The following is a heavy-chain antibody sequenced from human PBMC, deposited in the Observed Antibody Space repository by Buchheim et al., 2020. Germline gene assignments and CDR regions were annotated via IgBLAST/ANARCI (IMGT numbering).Heavy chain of an antibody. CDR1: GYAISSGYY. Sequence: QVQLQESGPGLVKPSETLSLTCIVSGYAISSGYYWGWIRQPPGKGLEWIGTIYHSGTTYYDASLKSRVTISVDPSKNQFSLRLRSVTAADTAVYFCARQGAGPDDIWGQGTL. CDR2: IYHSGTT. J-gene: IGHJ4*02. D-gene: IGHD4/OR15-4a*01. V-gene: IGHV4-38-2*02. CDR3: ARQGAGPDDI.